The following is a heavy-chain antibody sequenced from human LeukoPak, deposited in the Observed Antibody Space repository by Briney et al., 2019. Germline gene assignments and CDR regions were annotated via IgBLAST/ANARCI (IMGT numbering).Heavy chain of an antibody. J-gene: IGHJ5*02. CDR2: IIPIFGIA. CDR1: GGTFSRYA. Sequence: SVKVSCKASGGTFSRYAISWVRQAPGQGREWMGWIIPIFGIAKYAQKCQGRVTITEDKSTSTAYKERSSLRSEDPAVYYCARRDPHTMKFDPWGQGTLVTVSS. D-gene: IGHD3-22*01. V-gene: IGHV1-69*17. CDR3: ARRDPHTMKFDP.